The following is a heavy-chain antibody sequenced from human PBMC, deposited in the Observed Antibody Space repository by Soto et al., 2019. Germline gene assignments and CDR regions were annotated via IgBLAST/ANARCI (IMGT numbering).Heavy chain of an antibody. J-gene: IGHJ4*02. CDR3: ATSFQYFDN. Sequence: HPGGSLRLSCAGSGFTPTTTPLSWVRQAPGKGVEWVTTISGTASRTYYVDSVKGRFFISRDNSENTVTLQMNNLTVDDTAVYYCATSFQYFDNWGQQSRFTVSS. CDR2: ISGTASRT. CDR1: GFTPTTTP. V-gene: IGHV3-23*01.